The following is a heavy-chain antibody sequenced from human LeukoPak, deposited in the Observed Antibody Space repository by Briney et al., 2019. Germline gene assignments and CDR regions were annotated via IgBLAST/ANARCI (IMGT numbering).Heavy chain of an antibody. J-gene: IGHJ4*02. CDR3: AKGLGFGPNYYYFDY. V-gene: IGHV3-48*03. Sequence: PGGSLRLSCAASGFTLSNHEINWVRQAPGKGLEWVSYISDSGRNNIYYADSVKGRFTISRDNSKNTLYLQMNSLRAEDTAVYYCAKGLGFGPNYYYFDYWGQGTLVTVSS. CDR1: GFTLSNHE. D-gene: IGHD3-16*01. CDR2: ISDSGRNNI.